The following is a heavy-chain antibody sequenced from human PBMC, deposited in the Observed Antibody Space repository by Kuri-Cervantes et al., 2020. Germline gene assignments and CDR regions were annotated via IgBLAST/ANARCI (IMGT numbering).Heavy chain of an antibody. Sequence: GESLKISCAASGLTFDDYAMHWVRQAPGKGLEWVSAISGSGGSTYYADSVKGRFTISRDNSKNTLYLQMNSLTAEDTAVYYCAIDSGGYAEHYWGQGTLVTVSS. CDR3: AIDSGGYAEHY. CDR1: GLTFDDYA. J-gene: IGHJ4*02. D-gene: IGHD5-12*01. V-gene: IGHV3-23*01. CDR2: ISGSGGST.